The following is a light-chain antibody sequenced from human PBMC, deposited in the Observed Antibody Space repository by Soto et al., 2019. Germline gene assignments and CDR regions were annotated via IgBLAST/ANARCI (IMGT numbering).Light chain of an antibody. V-gene: IGKV3D-11*02. CDR1: QSINTY. Sequence: NLLTQSPATLSFSPGEGATLSFRASQSINTYLAWYQQKPGQAPRLLIYDASKRATGIPARFSGSGSGTNFTLTISSLEPEDFAVYYCQQRRSWQVTFGQGTRLEIK. CDR2: DAS. CDR3: QQRRSWQVT. J-gene: IGKJ5*01.